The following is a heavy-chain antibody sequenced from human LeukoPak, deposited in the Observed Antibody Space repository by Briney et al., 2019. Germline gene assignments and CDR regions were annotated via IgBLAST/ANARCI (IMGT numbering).Heavy chain of an antibody. CDR3: ARLGGSSWYFDAFDI. J-gene: IGHJ3*02. Sequence: SETLSLTCAVYGGSFSGYYWSWIRQPPGKGLEWIGYIYTSGSTNYNPSPKSRVTISVDTSKNQFSLKLSSVTAADTAVYYCARLGGSSWYFDAFDIWGQGTMVTVSS. CDR1: GGSFSGYY. V-gene: IGHV4-4*09. D-gene: IGHD6-13*01. CDR2: IYTSGST.